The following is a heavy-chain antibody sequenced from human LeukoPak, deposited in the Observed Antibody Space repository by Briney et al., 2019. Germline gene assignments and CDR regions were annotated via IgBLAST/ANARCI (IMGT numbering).Heavy chain of an antibody. J-gene: IGHJ4*02. D-gene: IGHD6-6*01. Sequence: GGSQRLSCAASGFTFDDYGMRWVRQAPGKGLGWVSVINWNGGSTGYADSVKGRFTISRDNAKNSLYLQMNSLRAEDTALYYCARVREYSSSSWVDYYFDYWGQGTLVTVSS. CDR3: ARVREYSSSSWVDYYFDY. CDR1: GFTFDDYG. V-gene: IGHV3-20*04. CDR2: INWNGGST.